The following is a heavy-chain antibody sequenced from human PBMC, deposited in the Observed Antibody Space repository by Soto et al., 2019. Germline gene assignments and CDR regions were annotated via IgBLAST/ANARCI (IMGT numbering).Heavy chain of an antibody. V-gene: IGHV1-69*01. CDR2: IVPLFGTP. Sequence: QVQVLQSGAEVKKPGSSVKVSCQTSGGTFRTFAFSWVRQAPGHGLEWMGGIVPLFGTPNYEGKFPGRLSITADESTITLHMELSSLRSDVTAVDYCATDGLQTPMAMEVWCKGTTVTVSS. D-gene: IGHD5-18*01. CDR1: GGTFRTFA. J-gene: IGHJ6*04. CDR3: ATDGLQTPMAMEV.